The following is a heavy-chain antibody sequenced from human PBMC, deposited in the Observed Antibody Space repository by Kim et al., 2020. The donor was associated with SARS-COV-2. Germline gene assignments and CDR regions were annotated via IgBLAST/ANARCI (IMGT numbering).Heavy chain of an antibody. Sequence: GGSLRLSCAASGFTFSSYGMHWVRQAPGKGLEWVAVISYDGSNKYYADSVKGRFTISRDNSKNTLYLQMNSLRAEDTAVYYCAKGSGGVLGYYGMDVWGQGTTVTVSS. CDR3: AKGSGGVLGYYGMDV. CDR1: GFTFSSYG. V-gene: IGHV3-30*18. CDR2: ISYDGSNK. J-gene: IGHJ6*02. D-gene: IGHD3-16*01.